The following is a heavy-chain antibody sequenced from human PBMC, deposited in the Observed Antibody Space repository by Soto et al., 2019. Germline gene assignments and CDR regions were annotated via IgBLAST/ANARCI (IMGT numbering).Heavy chain of an antibody. CDR2: INHSGST. Sequence: SETLSLTCAVYGGSFSGYYWSWIRQPPGKGLEWIGEINHSGSTNYNPSLKSRVTISVDTSKNQISLKLSSVTAADTAVYYCARVNRNSSSWMYYFDYWGQGTLVTVSS. CDR1: GGSFSGYY. CDR3: ARVNRNSSSWMYYFDY. D-gene: IGHD6-13*01. J-gene: IGHJ4*02. V-gene: IGHV4-34*01.